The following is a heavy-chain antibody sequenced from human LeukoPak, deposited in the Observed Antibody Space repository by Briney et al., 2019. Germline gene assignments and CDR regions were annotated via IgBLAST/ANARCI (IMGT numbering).Heavy chain of an antibody. D-gene: IGHD3-10*01. CDR2: IYSGGST. V-gene: IGHV3-53*01. J-gene: IGHJ4*02. CDR1: GFTASSNY. Sequence: GGSLRLSCAASGFTASSNYMSWVRQAPGKGLEWVSVIYSGGSTYYADSVKGRSTISRDNSKNTLYLQMNSLRAEDTAVYYCARDPRSEEVRGAYWGQGTLVTVSS. CDR3: ARDPRSEEVRGAY.